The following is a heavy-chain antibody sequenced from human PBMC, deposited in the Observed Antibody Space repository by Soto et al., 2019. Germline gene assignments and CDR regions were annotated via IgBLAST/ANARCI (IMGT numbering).Heavy chain of an antibody. V-gene: IGHV1-8*01. CDR3: ARFGELFRGYYGMDV. D-gene: IGHD3-10*01. J-gene: IGHJ6*02. CDR2: MNPNSGNT. Sequence: SVKDSCKASGYTFTSYDINWVRQATVQGLEWMGWMNPNSGNTGYAQKFQGRVTMTRNTSISTAYMELSSLRSEDTAVYYCARFGELFRGYYGMDVWGQGTTVTVPS. CDR1: GYTFTSYD.